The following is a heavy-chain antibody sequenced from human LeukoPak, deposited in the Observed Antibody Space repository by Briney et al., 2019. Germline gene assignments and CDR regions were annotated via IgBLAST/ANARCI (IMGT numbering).Heavy chain of an antibody. J-gene: IGHJ4*02. CDR1: GFTFSDYY. Sequence: GGSLRLSCAASGFTFSDYYMSWIRQAPGKGLEWVSYISSSSSYTNYADSVKGRFTISRDNAKNSLYLQMNSLRAEDTAVYHCARLRGYSYGFDFWGQGTLVTVSS. D-gene: IGHD5-18*01. V-gene: IGHV3-11*03. CDR2: ISSSSSYT. CDR3: ARLRGYSYGFDF.